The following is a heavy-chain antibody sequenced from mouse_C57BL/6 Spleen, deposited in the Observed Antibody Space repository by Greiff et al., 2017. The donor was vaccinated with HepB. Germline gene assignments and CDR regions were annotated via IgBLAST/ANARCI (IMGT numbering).Heavy chain of an antibody. CDR1: GYTFTSYW. Sequence: QVQLKQSGAELAKPGASVKLSRKASGYTFTSYWMHWVKQRPGQGLEWIGYINPSSGYTKYNQKFKDKATLTADKSSSTAYMQLSSLTYEDSAVYYCAIYSNYEDAMDYWGQGTSVTVSS. V-gene: IGHV1-7*01. J-gene: IGHJ4*01. CDR2: INPSSGYT. CDR3: AIYSNYEDAMDY. D-gene: IGHD2-5*01.